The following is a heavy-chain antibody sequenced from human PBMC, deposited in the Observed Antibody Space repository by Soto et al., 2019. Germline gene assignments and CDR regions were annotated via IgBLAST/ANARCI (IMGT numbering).Heavy chain of an antibody. CDR1: GFTFSSYV. CDR3: AKGVLPFDYGMDV. CDR2: ISGSDGSI. J-gene: IGHJ6*02. D-gene: IGHD3-3*01. Sequence: LRLSCAASGFTFSSYVMSWVRQAPGKGLEWVSGISGSDGSIYNADSVKGRFTISRDNSKNTLYLQMNSLTAEDTAVYYCAKGVLPFDYGMDVWGQGTTVTVSS. V-gene: IGHV3-23*01.